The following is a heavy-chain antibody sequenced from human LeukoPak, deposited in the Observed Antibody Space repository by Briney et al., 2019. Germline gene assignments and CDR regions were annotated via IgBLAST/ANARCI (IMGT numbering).Heavy chain of an antibody. V-gene: IGHV3-30*02. CDR3: AKDSPSSSWEPYYFDY. CDR2: IRYDGSDK. J-gene: IGHJ4*02. CDR1: GFTFNSYG. Sequence: GGSLRLSCVVSGFTFNSYGMHWVRQAPGKGLEWVAFIRYDGSDKYDADSVKGRFTISRDNSKNTLYLQMNSLRAEDTAVYYCAKDSPSSSWEPYYFDYWGQGTLVTVSS. D-gene: IGHD6-13*01.